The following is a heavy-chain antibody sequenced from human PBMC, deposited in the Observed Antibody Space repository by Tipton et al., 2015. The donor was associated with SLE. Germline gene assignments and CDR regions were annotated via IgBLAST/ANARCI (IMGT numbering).Heavy chain of an antibody. CDR2: ISYSGST. J-gene: IGHJ4*02. V-gene: IGHV4-31*03. D-gene: IGHD3-16*01. CDR1: GGSISSDNYY. Sequence: GLVKPSETLSLTCTVSGGSISSDNYYWGWICQPPGKGLEWIGYISYSGSTYYNPSLKSRITISVDTSQNQFSLKLGSVTAADTAVYFCARFMISVGFDYWGQGTLVTVSS. CDR3: ARFMISVGFDY.